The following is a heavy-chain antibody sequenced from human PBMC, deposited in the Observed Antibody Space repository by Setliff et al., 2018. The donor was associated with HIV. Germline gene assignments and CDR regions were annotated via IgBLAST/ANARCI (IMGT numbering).Heavy chain of an antibody. CDR3: ARLPRIALSGTFGWFDP. J-gene: IGHJ5*02. CDR1: GDSFNNYY. V-gene: IGHV4-59*08. Sequence: LSETLSLTCTVSGDSFNNYYCSWIRQLPGKGLEWIAYMSYSGGANYNPSLKSRVTISVDTSKGQFSLRLSSVTAADTAVYYCARLPRIALSGTFGWFDPWGQGTLVTVSS. CDR2: MSYSGGA. D-gene: IGHD6-19*01.